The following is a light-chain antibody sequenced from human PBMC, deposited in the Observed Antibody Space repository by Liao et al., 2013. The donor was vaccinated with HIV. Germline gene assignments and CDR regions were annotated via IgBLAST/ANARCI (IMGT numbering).Light chain of an antibody. Sequence: FELSQPPSVSVSPGQTASITCSGDKLGDKYTSWYQQKPGQSPVVVIYQDIQRPSGIPERFSGSNSGNTATLTISGTQAMDEADYYCQAWDSSTYVFGTGTKVTVL. J-gene: IGLJ1*01. CDR1: KLGDKY. CDR3: QAWDSSTYV. V-gene: IGLV3-1*01. CDR2: QDI.